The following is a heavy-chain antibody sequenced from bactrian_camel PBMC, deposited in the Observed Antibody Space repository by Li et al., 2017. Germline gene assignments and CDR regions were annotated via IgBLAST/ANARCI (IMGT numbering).Heavy chain of an antibody. Sequence: DVQLVESGGGLVQPGGSLRLSCAASGFAFASYVIYWVRQPPGKGLERVSTIGSTDTTSYTDSVKGRFTISRDNAKNTLYLQLNSLKTEDTAMYYCASGDMKHRGQGTQVTVS. D-gene: IGHD3*01. J-gene: IGHJ4*01. CDR2: IGSTDTT. CDR1: GFAFASYV. V-gene: IGHV3S40*01.